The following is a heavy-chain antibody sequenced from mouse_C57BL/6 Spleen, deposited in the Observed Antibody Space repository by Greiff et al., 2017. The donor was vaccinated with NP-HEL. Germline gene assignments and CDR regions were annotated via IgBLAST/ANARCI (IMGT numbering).Heavy chain of an antibody. CDR1: GYAFSSYW. J-gene: IGHJ4*01. D-gene: IGHD2-4*01. Sequence: QVQLKESGAELVKPGASVKISCKASGYAFSSYWMNWVKQRPGKGLEWIGQIYPGDGDTNYNGKFKGKATLTADKSSSTAYMQLSSLTSEDSAVYFCARREGYYDYPYAMDYWGQGTSVTVSS. CDR2: IYPGDGDT. CDR3: ARREGYYDYPYAMDY. V-gene: IGHV1-80*01.